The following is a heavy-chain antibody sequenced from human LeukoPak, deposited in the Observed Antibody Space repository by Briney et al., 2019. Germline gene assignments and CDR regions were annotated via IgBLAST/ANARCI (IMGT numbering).Heavy chain of an antibody. J-gene: IGHJ5*02. D-gene: IGHD3-9*01. V-gene: IGHV4-61*09. CDR3: ARGYYDILTGHWFDP. CDR2: IYPSRST. CDR1: GGSIRSCGDY. Sequence: SETLSLTCTVSGGSIRSCGDYWSWIRQPAGKGLEWIGHIYPSRSTDYNPSLKSRVTISVDTSKNQFSLKLSSVTAADTAVYYCARGYYDILTGHWFDPWGQGTLVTVSS.